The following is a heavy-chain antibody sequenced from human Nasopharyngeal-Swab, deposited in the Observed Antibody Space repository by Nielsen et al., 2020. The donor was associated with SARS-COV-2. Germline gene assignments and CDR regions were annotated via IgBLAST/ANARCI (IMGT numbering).Heavy chain of an antibody. CDR2: ISGSGGST. J-gene: IGHJ6*02. Sequence: GGSLRLSCAASGFTFSSYAVSWVRQAPGKGLEWVSAISGSGGSTYYADSVKGRFTISRDNAKNTLYLQMNSLRAEDTAVYYCAREPPATYYYDSSGYPKSSYYYGMDVWGQGTTVTVSS. CDR3: AREPPATYYYDSSGYPKSSYYYGMDV. V-gene: IGHV3-23*01. CDR1: GFTFSSYA. D-gene: IGHD3-22*01.